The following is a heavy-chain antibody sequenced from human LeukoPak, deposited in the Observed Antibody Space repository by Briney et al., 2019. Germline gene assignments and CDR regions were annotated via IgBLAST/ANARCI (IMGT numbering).Heavy chain of an antibody. CDR1: GGSIRSYY. J-gene: IGHJ4*02. CDR3: ARGRDGFMSDFDS. Sequence: SETLSLTCTVSGGSIRSYYWNWIRRPAGKGLEWIGRIYTTGSTYYNPSLKSRVTMSVDTSKNQYSLKLRSLTAADTAVYYCARGRDGFMSDFDSWGQGTLVTVSS. CDR2: IYTTGST. V-gene: IGHV4-4*07. D-gene: IGHD3-10*02.